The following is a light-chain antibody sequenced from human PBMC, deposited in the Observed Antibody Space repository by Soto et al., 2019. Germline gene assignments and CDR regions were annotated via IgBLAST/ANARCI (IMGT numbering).Light chain of an antibody. CDR1: QSVSSSY. CDR3: QQYGSSPQT. J-gene: IGKJ1*01. CDR2: GAS. V-gene: IGKV3-20*01. Sequence: EIVLTQSPCTLSLSPGERATLSCRASQSVSSSYLAWYQQKPGQAPRLLIYGASSRATGIPDRFSGSGSGTDFPLTISRLEPEDFAVYYCQQYGSSPQTFGQGTKVEIK.